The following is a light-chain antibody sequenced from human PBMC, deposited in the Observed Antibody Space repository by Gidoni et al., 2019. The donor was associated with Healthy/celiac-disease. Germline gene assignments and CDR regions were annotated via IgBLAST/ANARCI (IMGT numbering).Light chain of an antibody. V-gene: IGKV3-15*01. CDR3: QQYNDWPLLT. CDR1: QSVSSN. CDR2: GAS. Sequence: DIAMTQSPATLSVSPGARATLSCRASQSVSSNLAWYQQKPGQSPRLLIYGASTRATGIPARFSGSGSGTDFTLTISSLQSEDFAVYYCQQYNDWPLLTFGGXTKVEIK. J-gene: IGKJ4*01.